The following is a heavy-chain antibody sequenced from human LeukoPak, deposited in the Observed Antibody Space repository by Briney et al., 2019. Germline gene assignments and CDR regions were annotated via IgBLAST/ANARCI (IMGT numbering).Heavy chain of an antibody. J-gene: IGHJ4*02. CDR2: IGDGEAT. CDR3: ARLYILTGYYSWDY. V-gene: IGHV4-34*01. CDR1: GQSLHNHF. D-gene: IGHD3-9*01. Sequence: SETLSLTCAVYGQSLHNHFWSWIRQAPGEGLEWIGEIGDGEATNFNPSLKTRVTISADRSKNQISLKLNSVTAADTAVYYCARLYILTGYYSWDYWGQGTLVTVSS.